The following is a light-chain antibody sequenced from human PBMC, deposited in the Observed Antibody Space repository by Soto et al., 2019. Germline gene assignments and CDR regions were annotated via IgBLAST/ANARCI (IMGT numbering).Light chain of an antibody. Sequence: QLVLTQSPSASASLGASVKLTCTLSSGHSSYAIAWHQQQPEKGPRYLMKLNTDGSHSKGDGIPDRFSCSTSGAECYLTISSLQSEDEADYYCQTWGTGIGVFGGGTKLTVL. CDR2: LNTDGSH. CDR1: SGHSSYA. J-gene: IGLJ2*01. CDR3: QTWGTGIGV. V-gene: IGLV4-69*01.